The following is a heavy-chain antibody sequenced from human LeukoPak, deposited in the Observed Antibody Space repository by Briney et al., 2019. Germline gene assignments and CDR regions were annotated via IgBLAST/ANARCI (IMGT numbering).Heavy chain of an antibody. V-gene: IGHV1-18*01. CDR2: ISAYSGNT. CDR1: GYTFTSYG. D-gene: IGHD6-13*01. Sequence: VASVKVSCKASGYTFTSYGISWVRQAPGQGLEWMGWISAYSGNTNYAQKLQGRVTMTTDTSTSTAYMELRSLRSDDTAVYYCARDWAHIAAAGTPGDPWGQGTLVTVSS. CDR3: ARDWAHIAAAGTPGDP. J-gene: IGHJ5*02.